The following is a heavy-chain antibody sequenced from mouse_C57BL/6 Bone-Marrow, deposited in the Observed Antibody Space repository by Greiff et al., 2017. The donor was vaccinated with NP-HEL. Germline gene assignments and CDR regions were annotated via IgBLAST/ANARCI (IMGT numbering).Heavy chain of an antibody. Sequence: VQVVESGAELVRPGTSVKVSCKASGYAFTNYLIEWVKQRPGQGLEWIGVINPGSGGTNYNEKFKGKATLTADKSSSTAYMQLSSLTSEDSAVYFCATNYYSNYDYAMDYWGQGTSVTVSS. D-gene: IGHD2-5*01. CDR2: INPGSGGT. J-gene: IGHJ4*01. CDR1: GYAFTNYL. V-gene: IGHV1-54*01. CDR3: ATNYYSNYDYAMDY.